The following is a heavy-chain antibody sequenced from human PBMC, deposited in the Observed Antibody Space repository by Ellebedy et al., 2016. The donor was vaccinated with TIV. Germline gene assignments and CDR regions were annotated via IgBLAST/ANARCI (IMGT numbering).Heavy chain of an antibody. Sequence: SETLSLXXAVYGGSFSGYYWSWIRQSPGKGLEWIGEINHSGSTNYNPSLKSRVTMSVDTSKSQFSLNLSSVTAADTAMYYCAREKADNARSFDYWGQGTLVTVSS. CDR3: AREKADNARSFDY. V-gene: IGHV4-34*01. J-gene: IGHJ4*02. CDR2: INHSGST. D-gene: IGHD2-2*01. CDR1: GGSFSGYY.